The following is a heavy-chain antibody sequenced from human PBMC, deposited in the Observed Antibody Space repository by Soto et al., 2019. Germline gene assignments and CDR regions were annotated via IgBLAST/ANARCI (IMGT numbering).Heavy chain of an antibody. V-gene: IGHV4-39*01. CDR2: VYHNGGA. J-gene: IGHJ5*01. CDR3: GRVVEGDTRHTYPDS. Sequence: SETLSLACTVTGVSVHDSHSFWAWIRQPRGKGLQFIASVYHNGGAHYNSSLKRRVTISIDTANNQVSLRMRSLTAADTAFSYCGRVVEGDTRHTYPDSW. D-gene: IGHD2-21*01. CDR1: GVSVHDSHSF.